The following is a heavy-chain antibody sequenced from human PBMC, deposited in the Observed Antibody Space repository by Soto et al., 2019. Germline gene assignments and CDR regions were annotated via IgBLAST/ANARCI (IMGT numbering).Heavy chain of an antibody. Sequence: ELQLVQSGAEVKKPGESLKISCKASGYRFTSFWIGWVRQMPGKGLEWMGIIYPGDSDIKYSPSFQGQVTISADKSISTAYMHLSSLKASDTAMYYCARQTGTMRRVNWFDSWGQGTLVTVSS. CDR3: ARQTGTMRRVNWFDS. V-gene: IGHV5-51*01. CDR2: IYPGDSDI. D-gene: IGHD3-10*01. J-gene: IGHJ5*01. CDR1: GYRFTSFW.